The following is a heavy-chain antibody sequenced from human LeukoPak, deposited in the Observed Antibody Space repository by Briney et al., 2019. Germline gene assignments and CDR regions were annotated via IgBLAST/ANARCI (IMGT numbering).Heavy chain of an antibody. V-gene: IGHV3-33*06. CDR2: IWYDGSNK. CDR1: GFTFSSYG. Sequence: PGRSLRLSCAASGFTFSSYGMHWVRQAPGKGLEWVAVIWYDGSNKYYADSVKGRFTISRDNSKNTLYLQMNSLRAEDTAVYYCAKDRTVIRGYFDYWGQGTLVSVSS. J-gene: IGHJ4*02. D-gene: IGHD2-21*01. CDR3: AKDRTVIRGYFDY.